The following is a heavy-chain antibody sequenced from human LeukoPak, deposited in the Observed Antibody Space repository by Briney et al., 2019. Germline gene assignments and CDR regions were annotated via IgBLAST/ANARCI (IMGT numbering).Heavy chain of an antibody. CDR1: GYTFTGYY. V-gene: IGHV1-2*06. CDR3: ARSTYDYVWGSSEYDY. Sequence: ASVKVSCKASGYTFTGYYMHWERQAPGQGLEWMGRINPNSGGTNYAQKFQGRVTMTRDTSISTAYMELSSLRSEDTAVYYCARSTYDYVWGSSEYDYWGQGTLVTVSS. D-gene: IGHD3-16*01. CDR2: INPNSGGT. J-gene: IGHJ4*02.